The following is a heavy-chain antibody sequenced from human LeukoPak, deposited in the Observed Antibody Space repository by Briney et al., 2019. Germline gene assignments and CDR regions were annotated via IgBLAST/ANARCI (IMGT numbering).Heavy chain of an antibody. J-gene: IGHJ4*02. CDR3: ARGGGILRYFDRSPYDY. D-gene: IGHD3-9*01. CDR1: GYTFTGYY. V-gene: IGHV1-2*02. CDR2: INPNSGGT. Sequence: ASVKVSCKASGYTFTGYYMHWVRQAPGQGLEWMGWINPNSGGTNYAQKFQGRVTMTRDTSISTAYMELSRLRSDDTAVYYCARGGGILRYFDRSPYDYWGQGTLVTVSS.